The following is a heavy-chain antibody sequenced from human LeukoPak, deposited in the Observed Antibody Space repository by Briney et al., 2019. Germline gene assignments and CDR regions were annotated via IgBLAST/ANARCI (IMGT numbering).Heavy chain of an antibody. Sequence: ASVKVSCKASGYTFTSYDINWVRQATGQGLEWMGWMNPNSGNTGYAQKFQGRVTMTRNTSISTAYMELSSLRSEDTAVYYCARGHDYVWGSYRREIGYWGQGTLVTVSS. J-gene: IGHJ4*02. D-gene: IGHD3-16*02. V-gene: IGHV1-8*01. CDR2: MNPNSGNT. CDR3: ARGHDYVWGSYRREIGY. CDR1: GYTFTSYD.